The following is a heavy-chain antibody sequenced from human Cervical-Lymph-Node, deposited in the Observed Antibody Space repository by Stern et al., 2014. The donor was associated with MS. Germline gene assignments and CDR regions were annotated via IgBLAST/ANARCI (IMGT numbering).Heavy chain of an antibody. D-gene: IGHD4-17*01. CDR1: GYTFSSYP. Sequence: DQLVESGGGVVQPGRSLRLSCAASGYTFSSYPMHWVRQAPGKGLEWVAVISYDGSTKNYAESVKGRFTISRDNSKNTVYLQMNSLRAEDTAVYYCATPVAAVTTYYWGQGTLVTVSS. J-gene: IGHJ4*02. CDR2: ISYDGSTK. V-gene: IGHV3-30*01. CDR3: ATPVAAVTTYY.